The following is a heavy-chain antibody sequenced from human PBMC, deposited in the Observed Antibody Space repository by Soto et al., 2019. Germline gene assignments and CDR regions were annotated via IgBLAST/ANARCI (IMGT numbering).Heavy chain of an antibody. CDR2: IIPIFGTA. CDR3: ARALPDIGYCSSTSCYSYYYGMDV. D-gene: IGHD2-2*01. CDR1: GGTFSSYA. Sequence: ASVKVSCKASGGTFSSYAISWVRQAPGQGLEWMGGIIPIFGTANYAQKFQGRVTITADESTSTAYMELSSLRSEDTAVYYCARALPDIGYCSSTSCYSYYYGMDVWGQGTTVTVSS. J-gene: IGHJ6*02. V-gene: IGHV1-69*13.